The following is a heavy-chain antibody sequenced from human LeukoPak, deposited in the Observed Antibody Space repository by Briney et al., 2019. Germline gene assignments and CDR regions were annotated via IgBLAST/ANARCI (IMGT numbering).Heavy chain of an antibody. D-gene: IGHD4/OR15-4a*01. CDR2: TSSSSSVI. CDR3: ARDRPRVPTPNYRDV. V-gene: IGHV3-48*04. Sequence: GGSLRLSCAASGFTFSVYSMNWVRQAPGKGLEWASYTSSSSSVINYADSVKGRFTISRDNAKNSLYLQMNSLRAEDTAVYYCARDRPRVPTPNYRDVWAKGPRSPSP. CDR1: GFTFSVYS. J-gene: IGHJ6*03.